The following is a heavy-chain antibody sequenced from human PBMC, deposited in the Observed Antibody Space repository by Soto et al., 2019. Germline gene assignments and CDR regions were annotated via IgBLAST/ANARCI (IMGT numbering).Heavy chain of an antibody. J-gene: IGHJ3*02. V-gene: IGHV4-30-2*01. CDR1: GGSISNGGYS. CDR2: IYHSGST. CDR3: ASITPTVFSAFDI. Sequence: QLQLQESGSGLVKPSQTLSLTCAVSGGSISNGGYSWSWIRQPAGKGLEWIGYIYHSGSTYYNPSLKSRVTISVDRSENQCSPTLSSLTAADTAVYYCASITPTVFSAFDIWGQGRMFTVSS. D-gene: IGHD4-17*01.